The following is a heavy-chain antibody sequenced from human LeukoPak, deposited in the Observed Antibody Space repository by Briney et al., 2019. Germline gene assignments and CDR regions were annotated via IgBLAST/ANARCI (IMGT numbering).Heavy chain of an antibody. Sequence: GGSLRLSCAASGFTFDDYAMHWVRQAPGKGLEWVSGINWSGDRIGYADSVKGRFTISRDNAKKSLYLQMNSLRTEDTALHYCAKGGIHRGYYYYYMDVWGKGTTVTISS. J-gene: IGHJ6*03. V-gene: IGHV3-9*01. CDR2: INWSGDRI. D-gene: IGHD6-13*01. CDR3: AKGGIHRGYYYYYMDV. CDR1: GFTFDDYA.